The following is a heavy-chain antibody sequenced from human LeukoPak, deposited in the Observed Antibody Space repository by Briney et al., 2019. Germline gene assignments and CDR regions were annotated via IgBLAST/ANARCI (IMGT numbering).Heavy chain of an antibody. Sequence: ASVKVSCKASGGTFTSYTISWVRQAPGQGLEWMGRIIPILGIANYAQKFQGRVAITADKSTSTAYMELSSLRSEDTAVYYCARPNCSSTNCYNYFDYWGQGTLVTVSS. CDR1: GGTFTSYT. CDR3: ARPNCSSTNCYNYFDY. D-gene: IGHD2-2*02. J-gene: IGHJ4*02. CDR2: IIPILGIA. V-gene: IGHV1-69*02.